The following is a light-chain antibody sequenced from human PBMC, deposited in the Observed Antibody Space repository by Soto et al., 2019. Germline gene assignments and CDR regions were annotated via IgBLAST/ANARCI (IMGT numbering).Light chain of an antibody. V-gene: IGLV2-14*01. CDR1: SSDVGGYNY. J-gene: IGLJ3*02. CDR2: EVS. CDR3: SSYTSSSTRV. Sequence: QSALTQPASVSGSPGQSITISCTGTSSDVGGYNYVSWYQQHPGKAPKLMIYEVSNRPSGVSNRFSGSKSGNTASLTISGLQADDEADYYCSSYTSSSTRVFGGGTKGTVL.